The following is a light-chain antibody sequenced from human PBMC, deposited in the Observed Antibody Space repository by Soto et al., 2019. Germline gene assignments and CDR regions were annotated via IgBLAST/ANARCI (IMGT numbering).Light chain of an antibody. Sequence: QSVLTQPPSVSAAPGQKVTISCSGSSSNIGNNYVSWYQQLPGTAPKLLIYDNNKRPSGIPDRFSGSKSGTSATLGITGLQTGDEADHYCGTWDSSLSADVVFGGGTQLTVL. CDR2: DNN. CDR1: SSNIGNNY. CDR3: GTWDSSLSADVV. V-gene: IGLV1-51*01. J-gene: IGLJ2*01.